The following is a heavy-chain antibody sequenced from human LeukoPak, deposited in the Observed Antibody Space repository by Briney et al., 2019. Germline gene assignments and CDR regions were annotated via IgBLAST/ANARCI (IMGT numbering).Heavy chain of an antibody. CDR3: AIVGPTALFDY. CDR2: ISGSGGTT. CDR1: GFTFSNYA. D-gene: IGHD1-26*01. J-gene: IGHJ4*02. Sequence: GGSLRLSCAASGFTFSNYAMSWARQAPGKGLEWVSGISGSGGTTYYTESVKGRFTISRDNSKKTLSLQMNNLRAEDTAIYYCAIVGPTALFDYWGQGTLVTVSS. V-gene: IGHV3-23*01.